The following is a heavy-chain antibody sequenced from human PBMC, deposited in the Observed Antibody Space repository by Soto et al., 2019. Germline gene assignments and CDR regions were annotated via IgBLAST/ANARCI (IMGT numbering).Heavy chain of an antibody. D-gene: IGHD2-21*02. CDR3: AREETAWPLAYGLDV. Sequence: PGGSLRLSCAASGLTFSSHWMHWVRQAPGKGPVWVSRIKYDGSSADYADSVKGRFTISRDNAKNSVSLQMNSLRDEDTAVYYCAREETAWPLAYGLDVWGQGTMVTVSS. V-gene: IGHV3-74*01. CDR2: IKYDGSSA. CDR1: GLTFSSHW. J-gene: IGHJ6*02.